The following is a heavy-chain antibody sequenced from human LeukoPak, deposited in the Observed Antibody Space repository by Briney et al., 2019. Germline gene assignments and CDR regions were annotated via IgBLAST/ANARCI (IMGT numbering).Heavy chain of an antibody. V-gene: IGHV3-7*01. CDR1: GFTFRTYW. D-gene: IGHD2-2*01. Sequence: GGSLRLSCAASGFTFRTYWMSWLRQAPGKGLEWVANIKEDGRAEYYVDSVKGRFSISRDNAKNSLYLQMNSLRAEDTAVYYCARDTNGYADWGQGTLLTVSS. J-gene: IGHJ4*02. CDR3: ARDTNGYAD. CDR2: IKEDGRAE.